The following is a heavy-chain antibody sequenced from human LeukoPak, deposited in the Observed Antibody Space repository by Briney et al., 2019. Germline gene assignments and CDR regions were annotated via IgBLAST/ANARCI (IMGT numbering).Heavy chain of an antibody. J-gene: IGHJ4*02. V-gene: IGHV3-48*01. CDR3: ARDRLTSGSYFFDY. CDR2: ISGRSSTI. Sequence: TGGSLRLSCAASAFTFSDYSMNGVRQAPGKGLEWISYISGRSSTIYYADSVRGRFTISGDNAKNSMYLQMNSLRAEDTAVYYCARDRLTSGSYFFDYWGQGTLVTVSS. CDR1: AFTFSDYS. D-gene: IGHD1-26*01.